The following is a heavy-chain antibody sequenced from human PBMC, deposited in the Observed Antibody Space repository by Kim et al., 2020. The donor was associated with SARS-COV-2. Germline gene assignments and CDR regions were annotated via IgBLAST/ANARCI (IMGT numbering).Heavy chain of an antibody. D-gene: IGHD5-18*01. V-gene: IGHV4-59*01. CDR2: MYYSGST. Sequence: SETLSLTCTVSGGSISSYYWSWIRQPPGKGLEWIGYMYYSGSTNYNPSLNSRVTISVDTSKNQFSLKLSSVTAADTAMYYCSRHTAMVTYHAFDIWGQGT. CDR3: SRHTAMVTYHAFDI. CDR1: GGSISSYY. J-gene: IGHJ3*02.